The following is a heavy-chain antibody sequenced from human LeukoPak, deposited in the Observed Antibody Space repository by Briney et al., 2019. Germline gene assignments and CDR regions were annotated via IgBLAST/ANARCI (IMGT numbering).Heavy chain of an antibody. J-gene: IGHJ6*04. V-gene: IGHV3-7*01. CDR3: ARDRFGGMDV. CDR1: GFIFTSFW. CDR2: IKEDGSEK. Sequence: PGGSLRLSCEASGFIFTSFWMSWVRQAPGKGLEWVANIKEDGSEKYYVDSVKGRFIISRDDANRSVHLQMNSLRAEDSAVYYCARDRFGGMDVWGKGTSVTVSS. D-gene: IGHD2-15*01.